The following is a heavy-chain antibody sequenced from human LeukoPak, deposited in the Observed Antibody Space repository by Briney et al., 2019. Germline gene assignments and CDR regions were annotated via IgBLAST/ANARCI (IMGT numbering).Heavy chain of an antibody. V-gene: IGHV4-39*01. D-gene: IGHD6-13*01. J-gene: IGHJ4*02. CDR2: IYYSGST. CDR3: ARHSGPYGSRWFDY. Sequence: SETLSLTCTVSGGSISSSNYYWGWIRQPPGKGLEWIGSIYYSGSTYYNPSLKSRVTISVDTSRNQFSLKLTSVTAADTAVYYCARHSGPYGSRWFDYWGQGTLVTVSS. CDR1: GGSISSSNYY.